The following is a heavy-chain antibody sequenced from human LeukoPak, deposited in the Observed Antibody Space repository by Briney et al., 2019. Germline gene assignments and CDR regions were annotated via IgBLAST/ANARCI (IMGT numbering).Heavy chain of an antibody. CDR1: GFTFSSYG. V-gene: IGHV3-30*03. D-gene: IGHD3-10*01. CDR2: ISYDGSNK. CDR3: ARVRGISRITTVRGVFDY. J-gene: IGHJ4*02. Sequence: PGRSLRLSCAASGFTFSSYGMHWVRQAPGKGLEWVAVISYDGSNKYYADSVKGRFTISRDNSKNTLYLQMNSLRAEDTAVYYCARVRGISRITTVRGVFDYWGQGTLVTVSS.